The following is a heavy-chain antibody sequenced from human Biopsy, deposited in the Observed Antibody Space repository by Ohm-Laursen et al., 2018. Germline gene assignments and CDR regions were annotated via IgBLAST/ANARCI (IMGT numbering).Heavy chain of an antibody. J-gene: IGHJ6*02. CDR1: GDSIARYY. V-gene: IGHV4-59*01. CDR2: ISYSGRP. CDR3: ARVDRYNFDHYIMDA. Sequence: GTLSLTCTVSGDSIARYYWTWIRQSPGKGLEWIAYISYSGRPNYNPSLKGRVVISVDRSRNQFFLKLTSATAADTAIYYCARVDRYNFDHYIMDAWGRGTTVTVSS. D-gene: IGHD1-20*01.